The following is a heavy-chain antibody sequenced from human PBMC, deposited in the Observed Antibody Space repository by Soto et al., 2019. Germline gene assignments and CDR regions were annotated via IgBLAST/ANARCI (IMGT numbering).Heavy chain of an antibody. CDR2: ISDDGSNK. CDR1: GFTFSSYG. D-gene: IGHD3-10*01. CDR3: AKERYGQLWLEDYGLDV. V-gene: IGHV3-30*18. Sequence: QVQLVESGGGVVQSGRSLRLSCAASGFTFSSYGIQWVRQAPGKGLEWVALISDDGSNKYYADSVKGRFTTSRDNSKNTLCLQMNSLRPEDTAVYYCAKERYGQLWLEDYGLDVWGQGTTVTVSS. J-gene: IGHJ6*02.